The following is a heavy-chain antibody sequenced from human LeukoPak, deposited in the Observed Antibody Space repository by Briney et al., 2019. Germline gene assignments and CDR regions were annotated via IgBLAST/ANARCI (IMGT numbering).Heavy chain of an antibody. J-gene: IGHJ4*02. CDR3: AKDYCSSSSCQFFDS. CDR2: IRYDGSNK. V-gene: IGHV3-30*02. Sequence: GGSLRLSCAASGFTFSSYGMHWVRQAPGKGLEWVAFIRYDGSNKYYADSVKGRFTISRDNSKHTLYLQMNSLRAEDMAVYYCAKDYCSSSSCQFFDSWGQGTLVTVSS. D-gene: IGHD2-2*01. CDR1: GFTFSSYG.